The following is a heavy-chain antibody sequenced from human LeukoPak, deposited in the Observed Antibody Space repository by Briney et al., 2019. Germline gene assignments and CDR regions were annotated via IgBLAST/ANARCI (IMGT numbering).Heavy chain of an antibody. D-gene: IGHD5-12*01. J-gene: IGHJ4*02. Sequence: PGGSLRLSCAASGFTFSGYSMNWVRQAPGKGLEWVSYISSSSTTTCYTDPVKGRFTISRDNAKKSLFLQMNSLRAEDTAVYYCARGGSGYSAYDFDYWGQGILVTVSS. CDR2: ISSSSTTT. CDR3: ARGGSGYSAYDFDY. CDR1: GFTFSGYS. V-gene: IGHV3-48*01.